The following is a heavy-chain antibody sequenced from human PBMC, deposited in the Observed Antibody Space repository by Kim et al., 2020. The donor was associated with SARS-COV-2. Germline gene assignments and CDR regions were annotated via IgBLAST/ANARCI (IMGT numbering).Heavy chain of an antibody. Sequence: GGSLRLSCVASGFTVSSNYMIWVRQPPGKGLECVSLMYSGGTAYYADSVKDRFTISRDKSKNTFYLQMNSLRAEDTAVYYCAREKGDYGGAFDMWGQGTMVTVSS. CDR3: AREKGDYGGAFDM. J-gene: IGHJ3*02. CDR1: GFTVSSNY. CDR2: MYSGGTA. V-gene: IGHV3-66*01. D-gene: IGHD4-17*01.